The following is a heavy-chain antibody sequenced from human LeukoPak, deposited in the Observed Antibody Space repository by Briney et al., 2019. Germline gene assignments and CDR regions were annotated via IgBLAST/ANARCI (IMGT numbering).Heavy chain of an antibody. J-gene: IGHJ6*02. CDR2: IWYDGSNK. D-gene: IGHD4-23*01. V-gene: IGHV3-33*01. CDR1: GFTFSSYG. CDR3: ASSRAVVSYYYGMDV. Sequence: GGSLRLSCAASGFTFSSYGMHWVRQAPGKGLEWVAVIWYDGSNKYYADSVKGRFTISRDNSKNTLYLQMNSLRAEDTAVYYCASSRAVVSYYYGMDVWGQGTTVTVSS.